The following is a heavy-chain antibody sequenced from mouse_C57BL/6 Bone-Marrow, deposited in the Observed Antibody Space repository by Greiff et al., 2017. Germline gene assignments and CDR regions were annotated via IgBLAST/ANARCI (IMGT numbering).Heavy chain of an antibody. CDR1: GYSFTGYY. CDR3: ASYYGGSPYWYFDV. J-gene: IGHJ1*03. Sequence: EVQLPQSGPGLVKPGASVKISCKASGYSFTGYYMNWVKQGPEKSLEWIGEINPGTGGPTYIKTFKAKATLTVDKSSSTAYMQLKSLTSEDSAVYYCASYYGGSPYWYFDVWGTGTTVTVSA. CDR2: INPGTGGP. D-gene: IGHD1-1*01. V-gene: IGHV1-42*01.